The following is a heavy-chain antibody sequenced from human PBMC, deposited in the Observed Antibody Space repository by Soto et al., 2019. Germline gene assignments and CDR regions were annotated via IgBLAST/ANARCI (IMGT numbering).Heavy chain of an antibody. CDR1: GYIFKNYA. J-gene: IGHJ4*02. D-gene: IGHD3-16*02. CDR2: IIPVFGTP. V-gene: IGHV1-69*01. Sequence: QVQLVHSGAEVKETGSSVKVSCKSSGYIFKNYAVTWLRQAPGQGLEWMGGIIPVFGTPDYSQKFRGRVTITADESTSTVYMELRSLTSEDTAVYYCARHLYDYVWGSYRHWGQGTLVTVSS. CDR3: ARHLYDYVWGSYRH.